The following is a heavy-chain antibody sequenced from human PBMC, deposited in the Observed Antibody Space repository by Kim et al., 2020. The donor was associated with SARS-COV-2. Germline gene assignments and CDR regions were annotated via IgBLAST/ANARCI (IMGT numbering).Heavy chain of an antibody. Sequence: GGSLRLSCAASGFTFDDYAMHWVRQAPGKGLEWVSGISWNSGSIGYADSVKGRFTISRDNAKNSLYLQMNSLRAEDTALYYCAKEGQLYNWFDPWGQGTLVTVSS. CDR3: AKEGQLYNWFDP. CDR1: GFTFDDYA. J-gene: IGHJ5*02. V-gene: IGHV3-9*01. CDR2: ISWNSGSI.